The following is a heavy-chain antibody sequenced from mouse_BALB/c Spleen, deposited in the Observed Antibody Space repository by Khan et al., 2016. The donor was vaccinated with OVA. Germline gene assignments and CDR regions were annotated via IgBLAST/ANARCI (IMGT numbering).Heavy chain of an antibody. CDR1: GFSLTSYG. Sequence: QVQLKESGPGLVQPSQSLSITCTVSGFSLTSYGVHWVRQSPGKGLEWLGVIWSGGSTDYNAAFISRLSISKDNSKSHVFFKMNSLQPNDTAIYYCARNGDYVHWYFDVWGAGTTVTVSS. CDR2: IWSGGST. CDR3: ARNGDYVHWYFDV. D-gene: IGHD2-13*01. V-gene: IGHV2-2*02. J-gene: IGHJ1*01.